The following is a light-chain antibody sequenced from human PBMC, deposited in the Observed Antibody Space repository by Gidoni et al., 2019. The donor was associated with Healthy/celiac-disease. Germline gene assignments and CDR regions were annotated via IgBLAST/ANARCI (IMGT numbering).Light chain of an antibody. V-gene: IGKV3-20*01. J-gene: IGKJ1*01. CDR3: QQYGSSPWT. Sequence: ERVLMLAPGTLSLSPGERATLSCRASQSVSSSYLAWYQQKPGQAPRLLIYGASSRATGIPDRFSGSGSGTDFTLTISRLEPEDFAVYYCQQYGSSPWTYGRXTKVEIK. CDR2: GAS. CDR1: QSVSSSY.